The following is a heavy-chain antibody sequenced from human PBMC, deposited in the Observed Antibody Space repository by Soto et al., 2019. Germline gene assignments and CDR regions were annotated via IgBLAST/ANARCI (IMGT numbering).Heavy chain of an antibody. V-gene: IGHV4-59*01. J-gene: IGHJ6*02. CDR2: IYYSGST. CDR3: GSLKGGRADQIRFYYYYDMDV. Sequence: PSETLSLTCTVSGGSITSYYWSWIRQPPGEGLEWIGCIYYSGSTNYNPSLKSRVTISVDTSKNQFSLKLSSVTAADTAVYYCGSLKGGRADQIRFYYYYDMDVWGQGTTVTVSS. D-gene: IGHD3-16*01. CDR1: GGSITSYY.